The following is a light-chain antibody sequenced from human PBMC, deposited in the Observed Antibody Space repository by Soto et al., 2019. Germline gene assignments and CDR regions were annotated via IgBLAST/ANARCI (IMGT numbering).Light chain of an antibody. V-gene: IGLV2-8*01. J-gene: IGLJ1*01. Sequence: QSARPHPPSAAWSPGDAVAISFTGTKNDIGVYDFVSWYQHHPGKAPRLIIYEVVQRPSGVPDRFSGSKSGNTASLTVSGLQAADQADHFCKSYAGSNTYVFGSGTKVTAL. CDR1: KNDIGVYDF. CDR3: KSYAGSNTYV. CDR2: EVV.